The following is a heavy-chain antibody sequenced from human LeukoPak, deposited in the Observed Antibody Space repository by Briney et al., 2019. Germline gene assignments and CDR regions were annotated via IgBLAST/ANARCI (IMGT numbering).Heavy chain of an antibody. J-gene: IGHJ5*02. D-gene: IGHD3-22*01. Sequence: SQTLSLTCAVTGGSISSGGYSWSWIRQPPGKGLEWIGYIYHSGSTYYNPSLKSRVTISVDRSKNQFSLRLTSVTAADTAVYYCAREGYYDSSGYNWFDPWGQGTLVTVSS. CDR2: IYHSGST. CDR3: AREGYYDSSGYNWFDP. CDR1: GGSISSGGYS. V-gene: IGHV4-30-2*01.